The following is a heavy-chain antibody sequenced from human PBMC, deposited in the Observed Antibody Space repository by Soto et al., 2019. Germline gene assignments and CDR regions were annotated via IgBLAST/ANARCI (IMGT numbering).Heavy chain of an antibody. V-gene: IGHV3-30*18. D-gene: IGHD2-15*01. CDR2: ISYDGSNK. Sequence: GGSLRLSCAASGFTFSSYGMHWVRQAPGKGLEWVAVISYDGSNKYYADSVKGRFTISRDNSKNTLYLQMNSLRAEDTAVYYCAKGTEDSRYYYYYYYMDVWGKGTTVTVSS. CDR1: GFTFSSYG. CDR3: AKGTEDSRYYYYYYYMDV. J-gene: IGHJ6*03.